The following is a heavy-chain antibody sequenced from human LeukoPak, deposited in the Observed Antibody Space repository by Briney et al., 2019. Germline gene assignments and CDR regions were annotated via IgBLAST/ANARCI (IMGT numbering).Heavy chain of an antibody. D-gene: IGHD4-17*01. J-gene: IGHJ6*02. CDR2: IYYSGST. CDR3: AGTTVTKASYYYGMDV. V-gene: IGHV4-59*01. CDR1: GGSISSYY. Sequence: PSETLSLTCTVSGGSISSYYWSWIRQPPGKGLEWIGYIYYSGSTNYNPSLKSRVTISVDTSKNQFSLKLSSVTAADTAVYYCAGTTVTKASYYYGMDVWGQGTTVTVSS.